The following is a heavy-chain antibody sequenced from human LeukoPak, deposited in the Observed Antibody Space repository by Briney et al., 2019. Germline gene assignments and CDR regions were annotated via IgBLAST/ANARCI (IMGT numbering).Heavy chain of an antibody. CDR1: GFTFSSYA. CDR3: AREVDWDVGYYFDY. CDR2: ISYDGSNK. Sequence: GRSLRLSCAASGFTFSSYAMHWVRQAPGKGLEWVAVISYDGSNKYYADSVKGRFTISRDNSKNTLYLQMNSLRAEDTAVYYCAREVDWDVGYYFDYWGQGTPVTVSS. J-gene: IGHJ4*02. V-gene: IGHV3-30*04. D-gene: IGHD1-26*01.